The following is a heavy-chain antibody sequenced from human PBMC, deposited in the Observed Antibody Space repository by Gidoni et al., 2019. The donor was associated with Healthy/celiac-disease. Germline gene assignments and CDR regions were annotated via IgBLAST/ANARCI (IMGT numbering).Heavy chain of an antibody. J-gene: IGHJ4*02. V-gene: IGHV4-39*01. D-gene: IGHD1-26*01. CDR3: ARLRVGATGDY. Sequence: QLQLQESGPGLVKPSETLSLTCTVSGGSISSSSYYWGWIRQPPGKGLEWIGSIHYSGSTYYNPSLKSRVTISVDTSKNQFSLKLSSVTAADTAVYYCARLRVGATGDYWGQGTLVTVSS. CDR2: IHYSGST. CDR1: GGSISSSSYY.